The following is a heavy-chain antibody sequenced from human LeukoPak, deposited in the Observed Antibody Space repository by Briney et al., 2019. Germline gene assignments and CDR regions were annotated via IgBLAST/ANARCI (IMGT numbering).Heavy chain of an antibody. D-gene: IGHD3-16*01. CDR1: GFTFSSYA. V-gene: IGHV3-30-3*01. CDR3: AREHLYASPPRLSKHFDY. J-gene: IGHJ4*02. CDR2: ISYDGSNK. Sequence: GSLRLSRAASGFTFSSYAMHWVRQAPGKGLEWVAVISYDGSNKYYADSVKGRFTISRDNSKNTLYLQMNSLRAEDTAVYYCAREHLYASPPRLSKHFDYWGQGTLATVSS.